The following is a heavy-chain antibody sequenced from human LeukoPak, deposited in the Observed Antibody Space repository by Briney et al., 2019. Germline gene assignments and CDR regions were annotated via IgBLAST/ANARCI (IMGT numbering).Heavy chain of an antibody. V-gene: IGHV4-31*03. J-gene: IGHJ6*02. CDR3: ARDMWSTGMGV. CDR1: GGSISSGGYY. Sequence: SQTLSLTCTVSGGSISSGGYYWSWIRQHPGKGLEWIGYIYYSGSTYYNPSLKSRVTISVDMSKNQFSLKLGSVTAADTAVYYCARDMWSTGMGVWGQGTTVTVSS. CDR2: IYYSGST. D-gene: IGHD5/OR15-5a*01.